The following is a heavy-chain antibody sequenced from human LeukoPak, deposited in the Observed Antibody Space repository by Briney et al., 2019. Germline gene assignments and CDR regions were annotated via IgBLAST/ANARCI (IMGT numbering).Heavy chain of an antibody. D-gene: IGHD3-22*01. V-gene: IGHV3-48*03. CDR1: GFTFSSYE. J-gene: IGHJ4*02. CDR3: ARDLGFGYYDSSGPEDYFDY. CDR2: ISSSGSTI. Sequence: PGGSLRLSCAASGFTFSSYEMNWVRQAPGKGLEWVSYISSSGSTIYYADSVKGRFTISRDKAKNSLYLQMNSLRAEDTAVYYCARDLGFGYYDSSGPEDYFDYWGQGTLVTVSS.